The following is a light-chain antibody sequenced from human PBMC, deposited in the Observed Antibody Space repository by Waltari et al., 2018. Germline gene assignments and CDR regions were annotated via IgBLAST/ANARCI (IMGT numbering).Light chain of an antibody. V-gene: IGKV1-39*01. Sequence: DIQMTQSPSSLSASIGDRVTITCRASQSIRNYLNWYQQKPGKAPKVLIYAASSLHSGVPARFSGSGSWTDCTLTINSLQPEEFASYYCQQSFSSPRTFGRGTRVEVQ. CDR1: QSIRNY. CDR2: AAS. J-gene: IGKJ1*01. CDR3: QQSFSSPRT.